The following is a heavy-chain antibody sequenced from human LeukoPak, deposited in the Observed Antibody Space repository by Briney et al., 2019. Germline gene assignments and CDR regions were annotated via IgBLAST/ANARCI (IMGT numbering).Heavy chain of an antibody. CDR2: IIPILGIA. CDR3: ARVTAVAAARYYYYGMDV. Sequence: ASVKVSCKAFGGTFSSYAISWVRQAPGQGLEWMGRIIPILGIANYAQKFQGRVTITADKSTSTAYMELSSLRSEDTAVYYCARVTAVAAARYYYYGMDVWGQGTTVTVSS. CDR1: GGTFSSYA. D-gene: IGHD6-19*01. V-gene: IGHV1-69*04. J-gene: IGHJ6*02.